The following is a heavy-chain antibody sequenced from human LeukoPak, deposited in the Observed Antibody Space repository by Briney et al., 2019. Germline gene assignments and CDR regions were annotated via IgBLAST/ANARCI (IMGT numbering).Heavy chain of an antibody. Sequence: GRSLRLSCAASRFTFNTFALHWVRQAPGKGLEWVAVISNDGSNKYYADSVKGRFTISRDNSKNTLYLQMNSLRAEDTAVYYCAKLVGTTDSWGQGTLVTVSS. CDR3: AKLVGTTDS. J-gene: IGHJ4*02. V-gene: IGHV3-30*18. CDR2: ISNDGSNK. D-gene: IGHD1-26*01. CDR1: RFTFNTFA.